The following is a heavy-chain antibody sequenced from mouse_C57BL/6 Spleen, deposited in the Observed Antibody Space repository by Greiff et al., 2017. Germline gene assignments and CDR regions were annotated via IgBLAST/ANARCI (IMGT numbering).Heavy chain of an antibody. J-gene: IGHJ3*01. CDR2: IDPSDSYT. V-gene: IGHV1-69*01. CDR1: GYTFTSYW. D-gene: IGHD2-12*01. Sequence: QVQLQQPGAELVMPGASVKLSCKASGYTFTSYWMHWVKQRPGQGLEWIGEIDPSDSYTNYNQKFKGKSTLTVDKSSSTAYMQLSSLTSEDSAVYYCANRRPGFAYWGQGTLVTVSA. CDR3: ANRRPGFAY.